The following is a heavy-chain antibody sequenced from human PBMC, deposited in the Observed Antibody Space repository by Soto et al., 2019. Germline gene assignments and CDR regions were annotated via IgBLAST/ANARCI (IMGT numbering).Heavy chain of an antibody. V-gene: IGHV5-51*01. Sequence: PGEXLKISCKGSGYSFSSYWIGWVRQMPGKGLEWMGIIYPGDSDTRYSPSFQGQVTISADKSISTAYLQWSSLKASDTAMYYCARRTAVADDAFDIWGQGTMVTVSS. D-gene: IGHD6-19*01. CDR3: ARRTAVADDAFDI. CDR1: GYSFSSYW. CDR2: IYPGDSDT. J-gene: IGHJ3*02.